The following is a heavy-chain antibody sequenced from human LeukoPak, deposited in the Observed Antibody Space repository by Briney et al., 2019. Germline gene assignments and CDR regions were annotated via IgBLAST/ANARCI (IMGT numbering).Heavy chain of an antibody. J-gene: IGHJ4*01. CDR3: ASDFSY. CDR1: GGSISTDY. CDR2: IYTSGTT. V-gene: IGHV4-4*07. Sequence: SETLSLTCTVSGGSISTDYWTWIRQPAGKGLEWIGLIYTSGTTKYNPSLKSRVTMSLDTSKNQISLRLSSATAADTAIYYCASDFSYWGHGTLVTVSS.